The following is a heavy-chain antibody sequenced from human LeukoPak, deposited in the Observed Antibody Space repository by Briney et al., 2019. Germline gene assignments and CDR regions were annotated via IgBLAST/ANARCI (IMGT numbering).Heavy chain of an antibody. V-gene: IGHV3-21*01. CDR3: AKRGFSSSGWYLVDF. J-gene: IGHJ4*02. CDR2: ISSSSSYI. CDR1: GFTFSSYS. D-gene: IGHD6-19*01. Sequence: GGSLRLPCAASGFTFSSYSMNWVRQAPGKGLEWVSSISSSSSYIYYADSVKGRFTISRDNSKNTLGLQMNSLRAEDTAVYYCAKRGFSSSGWYLVDFWGQGTLVTVSS.